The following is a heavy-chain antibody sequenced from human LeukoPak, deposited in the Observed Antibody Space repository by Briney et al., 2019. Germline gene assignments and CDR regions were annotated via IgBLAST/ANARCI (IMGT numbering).Heavy chain of an antibody. J-gene: IGHJ6*03. Sequence: ASVKVSCKASGYTFTSYDINWVRQATGQGLEWMGWMNPNRGNTGYAQKFQGRVTITRNTSISTAYMELSSLRSEDTAVYYCARGSSSSVWYNSLFLPGYYYYMDVWGKGTTVTVSS. V-gene: IGHV1-8*03. CDR3: ARGSSSSVWYNSLFLPGYYYYMDV. CDR2: MNPNRGNT. CDR1: GYTFTSYD. D-gene: IGHD6-19*01.